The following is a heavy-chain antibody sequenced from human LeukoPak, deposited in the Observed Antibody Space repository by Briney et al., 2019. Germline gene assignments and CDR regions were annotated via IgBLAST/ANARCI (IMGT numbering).Heavy chain of an antibody. J-gene: IGHJ4*02. CDR2: ISGSGGTT. CDR1: GFTFSSYA. V-gene: IGHV3-23*01. CDR3: ARKGPGGTGYFDY. Sequence: GGSLRLSCAASGFTFSSYAMSWVRQAPGKGLDWVSNISGSGGTTYYADSVKGRFNISRDNAKNTLYLQMNSLRAEGTAVYYCARKGPGGTGYFDYWGQGTLVTVSS. D-gene: IGHD3-10*01.